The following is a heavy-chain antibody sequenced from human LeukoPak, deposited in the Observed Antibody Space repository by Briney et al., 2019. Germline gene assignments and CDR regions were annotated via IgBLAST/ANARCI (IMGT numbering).Heavy chain of an antibody. D-gene: IGHD6-19*01. CDR3: ARLIAVAVKNWLDP. J-gene: IGHJ5*02. CDR1: GYTFTSYG. V-gene: IGHV1-18*04. CDR2: ISAYNGNT. Sequence: ASVKVSCKASGYTFTSYGISWVRQAPGQGLEWMGWISAYNGNTNYAQKLQGRVTMTTDTSTSTAYMELRSLRSDDTAVYYCARLIAVAVKNWLDPWGQGTLVTVSS.